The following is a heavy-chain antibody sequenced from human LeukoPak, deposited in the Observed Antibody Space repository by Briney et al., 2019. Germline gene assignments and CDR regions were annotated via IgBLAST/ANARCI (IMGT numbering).Heavy chain of an antibody. Sequence: SQTLSLTCTVYGGSISSGDYYWGWIRQPPGKGLEWIGYIYYSGSTYYNPSLKSRVTISVDTSKNQFSLKLSSVTAADTAVYYCARDSRRGVLRFLEHGWEFDPWGQGTLVTVSS. D-gene: IGHD3-3*01. CDR1: GGSISSGDYY. J-gene: IGHJ5*02. CDR2: IYYSGST. V-gene: IGHV4-30-4*08. CDR3: ARDSRRGVLRFLEHGWEFDP.